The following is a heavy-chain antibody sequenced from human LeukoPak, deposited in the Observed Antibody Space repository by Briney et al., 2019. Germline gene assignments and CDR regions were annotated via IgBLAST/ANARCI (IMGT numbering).Heavy chain of an antibody. CDR3: AKGGGYEAQYYYYYLDV. D-gene: IGHD5-12*01. J-gene: IGHJ6*03. CDR1: GFTFISYG. Sequence: GGSLRLSCAASGFTFISYGMHWVRQAPGKGLEWVAFIRYDRSNKYYADSVKGRFTISRDNSKNTLYLQMKSLRAEDTAVYYCAKGGGYEAQYYYYYLDVWGKGTTVTISS. CDR2: IRYDRSNK. V-gene: IGHV3-30*02.